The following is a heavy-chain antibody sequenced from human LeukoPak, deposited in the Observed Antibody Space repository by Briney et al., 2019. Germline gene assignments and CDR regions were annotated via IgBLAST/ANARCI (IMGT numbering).Heavy chain of an antibody. V-gene: IGHV4-59*01. J-gene: IGHJ6*02. D-gene: IGHD5-12*01. CDR3: ARYGVYRGMDV. Sequence: SETLSLTCTVSGGSISGYYWSWIRQPPGKGLEWIGYMYYSGRTSYNPSLRGRVTISVDTSKNQFSLKLSSVTAADTAVYYCARYGVYRGMDVWSQGTRSPSP. CDR2: MYYSGRT. CDR1: GGSISGYY.